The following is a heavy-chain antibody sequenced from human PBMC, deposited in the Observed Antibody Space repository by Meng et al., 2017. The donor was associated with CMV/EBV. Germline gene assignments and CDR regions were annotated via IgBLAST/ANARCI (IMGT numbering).Heavy chain of an antibody. J-gene: IGHJ6*02. Sequence: SVKVSCKASGGTFSSYAISWVRQAPGQGLEWMGGIIPIFGTEKYAQKFQGRVTITTDKSTSTAYMELSSLRSEDTAVYYCARDRYDILTGYYTGGDYYYGMDVWGQGTTVTVSS. D-gene: IGHD3-9*01. CDR1: GGTFSSYA. CDR2: IIPIFGTE. V-gene: IGHV1-69*05. CDR3: ARDRYDILTGYYTGGDYYYGMDV.